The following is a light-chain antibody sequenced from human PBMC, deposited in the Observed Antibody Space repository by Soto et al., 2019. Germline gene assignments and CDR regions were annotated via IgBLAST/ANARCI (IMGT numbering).Light chain of an antibody. CDR2: AVS. Sequence: QSALTQPASVSGSPGQSITISCTGTSSDVGGYNYVSWYQQHPGKAPKLMIYAVSDRPSGISNRFSGSKSGNTASLTISGLQAEDEADYYCSSYTGRGTHDVFGKGTKVTVL. J-gene: IGLJ6*01. CDR3: SSYTGRGTHDV. V-gene: IGLV2-14*01. CDR1: SSDVGGYNY.